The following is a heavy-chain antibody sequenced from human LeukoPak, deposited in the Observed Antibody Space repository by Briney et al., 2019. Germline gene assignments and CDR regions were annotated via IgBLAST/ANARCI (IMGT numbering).Heavy chain of an antibody. Sequence: SETLSLTCTVSGGSISSGSYYWSWIRQPAGKGLEWIGRIYTSGSTNYNPSLKSRVTISVDTSKNQFSLKLSSVTAADTAEYYCARARQQLARYYFDYWGQGTLVTVSS. D-gene: IGHD6-13*01. V-gene: IGHV4-61*02. CDR3: ARARQQLARYYFDY. CDR2: IYTSGST. CDR1: GGSISSGSYY. J-gene: IGHJ4*02.